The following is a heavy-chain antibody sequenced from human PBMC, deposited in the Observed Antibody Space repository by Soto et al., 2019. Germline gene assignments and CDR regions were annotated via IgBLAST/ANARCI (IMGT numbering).Heavy chain of an antibody. Sequence: SVKVSCKASGYTFTSYYMHWVRQAPGQALEWMGIINPSGGSTSYAQKFQGRVTMTRDTSTSTVYMELSSLRSEDTAVYYCARVFGIAAAGTGHYYYYGMDVWGQGTTVTVSS. J-gene: IGHJ6*02. CDR1: GYTFTSYY. CDR2: INPSGGST. V-gene: IGHV1-46*01. D-gene: IGHD6-13*01. CDR3: ARVFGIAAAGTGHYYYYGMDV.